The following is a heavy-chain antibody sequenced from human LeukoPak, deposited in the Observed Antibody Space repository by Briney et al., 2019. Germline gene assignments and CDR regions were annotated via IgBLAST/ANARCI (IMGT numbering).Heavy chain of an antibody. CDR1: GYSFTSYW. J-gene: IGHJ5*02. CDR2: IYPGDSDT. D-gene: IGHD2-2*01. CDR3: ARHWSGAAAYNRFDP. V-gene: IGHV5-51*01. Sequence: GESLKISCKASGYSFTSYWIGWVRQMPGKGLEWMGIIYPGDSDTRYSPSFQGQVTISADKSISTAYLQWSSLKASDTAMYYCARHWSGAAAYNRFDPWGQGTLVTVSS.